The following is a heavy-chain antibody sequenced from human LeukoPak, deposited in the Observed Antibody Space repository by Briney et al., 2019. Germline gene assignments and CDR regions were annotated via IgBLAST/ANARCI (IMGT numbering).Heavy chain of an antibody. Sequence: GSLRLSCAASGFTFNRCSMNWVRQPPGKGLEWIGEINHSGSTNYNPSLKSRVTISVDTSKNQFSLKLSSVSAADTAIYYCARDGRAGSLFAYWGQGTLVTVSS. CDR1: GFTFNRCS. CDR2: INHSGST. V-gene: IGHV4-34*01. J-gene: IGHJ4*02. D-gene: IGHD6-19*01. CDR3: ARDGRAGSLFAY.